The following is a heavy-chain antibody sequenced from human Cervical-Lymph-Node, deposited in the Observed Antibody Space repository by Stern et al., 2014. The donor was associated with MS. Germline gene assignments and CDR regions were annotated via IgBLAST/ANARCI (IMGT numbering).Heavy chain of an antibody. D-gene: IGHD2-2*01. Sequence: VQLEESGAEVKKPGASVKVSCKASGYPFTNSYIHWVRQAPGQGLEWMGIINPNDGNTTYAHKCQGRVTMTSDTSTSTVYMELSSLGSDDTAVYYCASSSCYVVCNMDVWGQGTTVTVSS. CDR2: INPNDGNT. V-gene: IGHV1-46*01. J-gene: IGHJ6*02. CDR1: GYPFTNSY. CDR3: ASSSCYVVCNMDV.